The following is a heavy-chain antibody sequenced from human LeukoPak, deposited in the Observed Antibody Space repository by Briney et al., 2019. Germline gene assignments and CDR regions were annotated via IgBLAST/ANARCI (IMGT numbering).Heavy chain of an antibody. CDR2: INSDGSST. CDR3: ARDLGIAAPDY. D-gene: IGHD6-13*01. CDR1: GFTFSSYW. V-gene: IGHV3-74*01. Sequence: PGGSLRLSCAASGFTFSSYWMHWVRQAPGKGLVWVPRINSDGSSTSYADSVKGRFTISRDNAKNTLYLQMNSLRAEDTAVYYCARDLGIAAPDYWGQGTLATVSS. J-gene: IGHJ4*02.